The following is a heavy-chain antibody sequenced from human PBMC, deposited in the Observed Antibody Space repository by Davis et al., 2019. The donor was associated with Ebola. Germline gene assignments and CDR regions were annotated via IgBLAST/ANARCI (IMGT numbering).Heavy chain of an antibody. V-gene: IGHV3-53*01. J-gene: IGHJ4*02. D-gene: IGHD6-19*01. Sequence: GESLKISCAASGFTFSSYWMSWVRQAPGKGLEWVSVIYSGGSTYYADSVKGRFTISRDNSKNTLYLQMNSLRAEDTAVYYCAIVSSGWSHFRYWGQGTLVTVSS. CDR1: GFTFSSYW. CDR3: AIVSSGWSHFRY. CDR2: IYSGGST.